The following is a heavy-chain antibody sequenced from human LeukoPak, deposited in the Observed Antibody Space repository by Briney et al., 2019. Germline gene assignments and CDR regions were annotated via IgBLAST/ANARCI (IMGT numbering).Heavy chain of an antibody. J-gene: IGHJ5*02. CDR1: DGSFNDYY. CDR2: IRHTGST. Sequence: SETLSLTCAVHDGSFNDYYLTWIRQPPGKGLEWIGEIRHTGSTNYSPSLKSRVTISVDTSKKQFSLKLTSVTGADSGLYYCARGLPPLPTWGQGSLVTVSS. V-gene: IGHV4-34*01. CDR3: ARGLPPLPT.